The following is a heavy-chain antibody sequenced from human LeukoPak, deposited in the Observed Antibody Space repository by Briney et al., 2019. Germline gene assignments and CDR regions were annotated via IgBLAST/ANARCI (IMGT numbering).Heavy chain of an antibody. CDR1: GFTFSSYW. Sequence: PGGSLRLSCAASGFTFSSYWMSWVRQAPGKGLEWVANIKQDGSEKYYVDSVEGRFTISRDNAKNSLYLQMNSLRAEDTAVYYCAREYPLKYFDYWGQGTLVTVSS. V-gene: IGHV3-7*01. D-gene: IGHD2-2*02. CDR2: IKQDGSEK. J-gene: IGHJ4*02. CDR3: AREYPLKYFDY.